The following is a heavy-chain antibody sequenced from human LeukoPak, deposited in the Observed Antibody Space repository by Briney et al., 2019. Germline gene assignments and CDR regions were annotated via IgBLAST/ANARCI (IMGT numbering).Heavy chain of an antibody. J-gene: IGHJ5*02. D-gene: IGHD3-22*01. CDR3: ARENDYYDSSGYYFIRWFDP. V-gene: IGHV3-11*06. CDR1: GFTFSDYA. Sequence: GGSLRLSCAASGFTFSDYAMIWVRQAPGKGLEWVSYISGSSSYTNYADSVKGRFTISRDNAKNSLYMQMNSLRAEDTAVYYCARENDYYDSSGYYFIRWFDPWGQGTLVTVSS. CDR2: ISGSSSYT.